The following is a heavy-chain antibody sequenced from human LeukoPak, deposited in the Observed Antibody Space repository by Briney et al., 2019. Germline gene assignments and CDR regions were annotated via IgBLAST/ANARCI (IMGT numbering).Heavy chain of an antibody. D-gene: IGHD3-22*01. J-gene: IGHJ4*02. Sequence: GGSLRLSCEASGFTFSSYGMHWVREAPGQGLEWLAFISHDGSDKYYADSVKGRFTISRDNSRNTLYLQMNSLRAEDPAVYYCANENYYDSSANFDYWGQGTLVTVSS. V-gene: IGHV3-30*18. CDR1: GFTFSSYG. CDR3: ANENYYDSSANFDY. CDR2: ISHDGSDK.